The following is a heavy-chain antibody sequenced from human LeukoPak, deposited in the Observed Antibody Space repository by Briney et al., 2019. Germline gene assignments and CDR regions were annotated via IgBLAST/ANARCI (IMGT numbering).Heavy chain of an antibody. J-gene: IGHJ5*02. D-gene: IGHD6-13*01. CDR3: ARQAYSSNLGWFDP. Sequence: PSETLSLTCTVSGGSVSSGSYYWGWLRQPPGKGLEWIGNIYNSGSTYYNPSLKSRVTISVDTSKNQFSLKLSSVTAADTAVYYCARQAYSSNLGWFDPWGQGTLVTVSS. V-gene: IGHV4-39*01. CDR1: GGSVSSGSYY. CDR2: IYNSGST.